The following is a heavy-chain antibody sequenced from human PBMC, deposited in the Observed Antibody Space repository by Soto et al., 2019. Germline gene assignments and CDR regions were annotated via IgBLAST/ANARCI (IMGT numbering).Heavy chain of an antibody. CDR3: AKDDWRYVLSVGSRFDY. CDR1: GFTFSSYA. D-gene: IGHD3-16*01. Sequence: GGSLRLSCAASGFTFSSYAMSWVRQAPGKGLEWVSVISGSGGSTYYADSVKGRSTISRDNSKDTLYLQMNSLRAEDTAVYYCAKDDWRYVLSVGSRFDYWGQGTLVTVSS. CDR2: ISGSGGST. J-gene: IGHJ4*02. V-gene: IGHV3-23*01.